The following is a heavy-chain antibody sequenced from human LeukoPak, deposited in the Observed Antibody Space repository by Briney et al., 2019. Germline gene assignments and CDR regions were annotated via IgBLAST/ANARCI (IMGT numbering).Heavy chain of an antibody. Sequence: PGGSLRLSCAVSGFTFSSYAMTWVRQAPGKGLEWVSIIGGSGDSPYYADSVKGRFTISRDNSKNTLFLQMNSLRAEDTALYYCAKSNVDDFWSGYDYWGQGTLVTVSS. CDR3: AKSNVDDFWSGYDY. V-gene: IGHV3-23*01. CDR1: GFTFSSYA. D-gene: IGHD3-3*01. CDR2: IGGSGDSP. J-gene: IGHJ4*02.